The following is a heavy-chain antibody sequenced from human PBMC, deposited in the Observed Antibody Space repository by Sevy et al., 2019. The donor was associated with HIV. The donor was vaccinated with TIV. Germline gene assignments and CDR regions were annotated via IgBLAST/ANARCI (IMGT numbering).Heavy chain of an antibody. J-gene: IGHJ4*02. V-gene: IGHV3-23*01. CDR2: ISGSGGST. D-gene: IGHD6-19*01. CDR3: AKEELSGFY. CDR1: EFIFISYA. Sequence: GGSLRLSCAASEFIFISYAMSWVRQAPGKGLEWVSSISGSGGSTYYADSVKGRFTVSRDNSKNMLYLQRNSLRAEDTAVYYCAKEELSGFYWGQGTLVTVSS.